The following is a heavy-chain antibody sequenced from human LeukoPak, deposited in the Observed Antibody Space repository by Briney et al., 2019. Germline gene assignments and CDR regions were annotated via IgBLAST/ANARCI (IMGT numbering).Heavy chain of an antibody. D-gene: IGHD6-19*01. V-gene: IGHV3-48*03. CDR1: GFTFSSYE. CDR2: ISSSGSTI. J-gene: IGHJ6*02. CDR3: ARDSAVAGTLYYYYGMDV. Sequence: GGSLRLSCAASGFTFSSYEMNWVRQAPGKGLEWVSYISSSGSTIYYADSVKGRFTISRDNAKNSLYLKMNSLRAEDTAVYYCARDSAVAGTLYYYYGMDVWGQGTTVTVSS.